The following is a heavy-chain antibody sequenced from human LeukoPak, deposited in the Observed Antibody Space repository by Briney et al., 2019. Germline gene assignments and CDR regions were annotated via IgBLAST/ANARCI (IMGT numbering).Heavy chain of an antibody. CDR2: INPNSGGT. Sequence: ASVKVSCKASGYTFTGCYMHWVRQAPGQGLEWMGWINPNSGGTNYAQNLQGRVTLTTDTSTSTAYMELRSLRSDDTAVYYCARDRYTMAPGYWGQGTLVIVSS. J-gene: IGHJ4*02. D-gene: IGHD3-16*02. V-gene: IGHV1-2*02. CDR3: ARDRYTMAPGY. CDR1: GYTFTGCY.